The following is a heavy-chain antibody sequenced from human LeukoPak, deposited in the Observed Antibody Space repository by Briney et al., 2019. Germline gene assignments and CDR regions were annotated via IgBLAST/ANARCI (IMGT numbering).Heavy chain of an antibody. V-gene: IGHV4-30-4*07. CDR3: ARVGFAAGALGYFDY. Sequence: NPSETLSLTCAVSGGSISSGGYSWSWIRQPPGKGLEWIGYIYYSGSTYYNPSLKSRVTISVDTSKNQFSLKLSSVTAADTAVYYCARVGFAAGALGYFDYWGQGTLVTVSS. CDR1: GGSISSGGYS. CDR2: IYYSGST. D-gene: IGHD3-16*01. J-gene: IGHJ4*02.